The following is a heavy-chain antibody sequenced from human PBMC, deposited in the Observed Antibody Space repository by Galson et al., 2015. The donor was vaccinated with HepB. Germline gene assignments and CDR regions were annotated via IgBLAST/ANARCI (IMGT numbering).Heavy chain of an antibody. D-gene: IGHD6-13*01. V-gene: IGHV3-66*01. CDR3: ARDPPPYSSRLDAFDI. CDR1: GFTVSSNY. Sequence: SLRLSCAASGFTVSSNYMSWVRQAPGKGLEWVSVIYSGGSTYYADSVKGRFTISRDNSKNTLYLQMNSLRAEDTAVYYCARDPPPYSSRLDAFDIWGQGTMVTVSS. CDR2: IYSGGST. J-gene: IGHJ3*02.